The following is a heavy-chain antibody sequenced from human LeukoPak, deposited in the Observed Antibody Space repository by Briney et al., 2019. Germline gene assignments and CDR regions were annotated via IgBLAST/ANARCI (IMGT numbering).Heavy chain of an antibody. D-gene: IGHD2-15*01. CDR2: IYTSGST. V-gene: IGHV4-4*07. CDR3: ARDVVGGPKDEGWFDP. CDR1: GASISTYY. Sequence: SETLSLTCTVSGASISTYYWSWIRQPAGKGPEWIGRIYTSGSTNYNPSLKSRVTISVDKPKNQVSLKLGSVTAADTAVYYCARDVVGGPKDEGWFDPWGQGTLVIVSS. J-gene: IGHJ5*02.